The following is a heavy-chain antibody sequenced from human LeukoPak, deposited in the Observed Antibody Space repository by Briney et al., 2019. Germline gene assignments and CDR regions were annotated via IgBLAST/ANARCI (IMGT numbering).Heavy chain of an antibody. CDR2: IYSTGST. CDR1: GGSINFY. CDR3: AREPGFDSSGYLNWFDP. J-gene: IGHJ5*02. V-gene: IGHV4-4*07. Sequence: SETLSLTCTVSGGSINFYWSWIRQPAGKGLEWIGRIYSTGSTNYSPSLKSRVTISVDTSKNQLSLKLSSVTAADTAVYYCAREPGFDSSGYLNWFDPWGQGTLVTVSS. D-gene: IGHD3-22*01.